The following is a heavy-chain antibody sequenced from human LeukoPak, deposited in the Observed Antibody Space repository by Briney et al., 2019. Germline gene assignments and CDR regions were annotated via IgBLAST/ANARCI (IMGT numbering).Heavy chain of an antibody. CDR3: ARSPTYYYGSGSYWWGGTRLHYFDY. CDR1: GGSISSNSYY. D-gene: IGHD3-10*01. Sequence: SETLSLTCAVSGGSISSNSYYWGWIRQPPGKGLEWIGSIYYSGSTNYNPSLKSRVTISVDTSKNQFSLKLSSVTAADTAVYYCARSPTYYYGSGSYWWGGTRLHYFDYWGQGTLVTVSS. V-gene: IGHV4-39*07. J-gene: IGHJ4*02. CDR2: IYYSGST.